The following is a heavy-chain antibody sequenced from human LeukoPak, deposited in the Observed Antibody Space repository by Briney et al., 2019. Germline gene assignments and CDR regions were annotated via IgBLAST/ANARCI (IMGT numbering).Heavy chain of an antibody. D-gene: IGHD5-12*01. CDR3: ARGRQGYSGYLGFDY. Sequence: KRGGPQTLPCAPSGHPHSDYYMSWLRQATEKGVEWVSHISIIGSTIKNADSVKGRSAIPRDNADNSLFLKMNSLRAEDTAVYYCARGRQGYSGYLGFDYWGQGTLVTVSS. V-gene: IGHV3-11*01. J-gene: IGHJ4*02. CDR2: ISIIGSTI. CDR1: GHPHSDYY.